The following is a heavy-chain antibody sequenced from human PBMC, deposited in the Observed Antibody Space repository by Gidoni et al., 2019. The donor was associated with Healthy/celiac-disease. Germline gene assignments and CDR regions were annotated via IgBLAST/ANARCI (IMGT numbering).Heavy chain of an antibody. V-gene: IGHV3-30-3*01. Sequence: QVQLVESGGGVVQPGRSLRLSCAASGFTFSSYSMHWVRQAPGKGLEWVAVISYDGSNKYYADSVKGRFTISRDNSKNTLYLQMNSLRAEDTAVYYCAREPKRLRYFDYWGQGTLVTVSS. CDR1: GFTFSSYS. CDR2: ISYDGSNK. CDR3: AREPKRLRYFDY. D-gene: IGHD3-9*01. J-gene: IGHJ4*02.